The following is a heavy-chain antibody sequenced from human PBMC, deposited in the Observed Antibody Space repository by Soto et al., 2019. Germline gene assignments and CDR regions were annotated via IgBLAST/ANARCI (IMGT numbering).Heavy chain of an antibody. CDR1: GFSLSTSGVG. J-gene: IGHJ4*02. D-gene: IGHD2-21*01. CDR3: AHRHNPGGSMWYYFDY. Sequence: ASGPTLVNPTQTLTLTCTFSGFSLSTSGVGVGWIRQPPGKALEWLALIYWNDDRRYSPSLKSRLTITKDTSKNQVVLTMTNMDPVDTATYYCAHRHNPGGSMWYYFDYWGQGTLVTVSS. CDR2: IYWNDDR. V-gene: IGHV2-5*01.